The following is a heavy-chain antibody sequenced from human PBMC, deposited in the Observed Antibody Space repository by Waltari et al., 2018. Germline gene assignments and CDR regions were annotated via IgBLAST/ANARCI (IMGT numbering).Heavy chain of an antibody. CDR1: GFTFSSYW. J-gene: IGHJ4*02. D-gene: IGHD3-10*01. Sequence: EVQLVESGGGLVQPGGSLRLSCAASGFTFSSYWMRWVRQAPGNGLEWVANIKQDGREKYYVDSVKGRFTISRDNAKNSLYLQMNSLRAEDTAVYYFARVGGAYYGSGSYFDYWGQGTLVTVSS. CDR2: IKQDGREK. CDR3: ARVGGAYYGSGSYFDY. V-gene: IGHV3-7*01.